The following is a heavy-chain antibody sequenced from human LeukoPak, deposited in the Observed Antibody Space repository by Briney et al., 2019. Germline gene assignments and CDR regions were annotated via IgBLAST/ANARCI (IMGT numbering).Heavy chain of an antibody. CDR1: GFTFSSYA. D-gene: IGHD6-6*01. CDR3: AKDLGIGYSSSSAFDP. V-gene: IGHV3-23*01. Sequence: GGSLRLSCAASGFTFSSYAMSWVRQAPGKGLEWVSAITGSGGSTYYVDSVKGRFTISRDNSKNTLYLQMDSLRAEDTAVYYCAKDLGIGYSSSSAFDPWGQGTLVTVSS. J-gene: IGHJ5*02. CDR2: ITGSGGST.